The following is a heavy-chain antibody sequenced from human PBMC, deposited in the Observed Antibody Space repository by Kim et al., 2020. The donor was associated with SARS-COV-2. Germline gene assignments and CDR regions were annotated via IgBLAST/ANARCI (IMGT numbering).Heavy chain of an antibody. J-gene: IGHJ6*02. D-gene: IGHD3-16*02. CDR2: ISSSSSYT. CDR3: ARGGYDYVWGSYQDYYYYYGMDV. Sequence: GGSLRLSCAASGFTFSDYYMSWIRQAPGKGLEWVSYISSSSSYTNYADSVKGRFTISRDNAKNSLYLQMNSLRAEDTAVYYCARGGYDYVWGSYQDYYYYYGMDVWGQGTTVTVSS. CDR1: GFTFSDYY. V-gene: IGHV3-11*05.